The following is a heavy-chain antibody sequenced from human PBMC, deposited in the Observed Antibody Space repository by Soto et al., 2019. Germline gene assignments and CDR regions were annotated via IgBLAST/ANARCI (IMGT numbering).Heavy chain of an antibody. CDR3: ARRQSIMIRGANAFDI. V-gene: IGHV2-5*02. CDR2: IYWDGEK. J-gene: IGHJ3*02. Sequence: QITLKESGPTLVQPTQTLTLTCSFSGFSLITTGAGVGWIREPPGNAPEWLALIYWDGEKRYSPALKSRLTITKDSSKNQVVLTMTNMDPVDTATYYCARRQSIMIRGANAFDIWGQGTFLSVSS. CDR1: GFSLITTGAG. D-gene: IGHD3-10*01.